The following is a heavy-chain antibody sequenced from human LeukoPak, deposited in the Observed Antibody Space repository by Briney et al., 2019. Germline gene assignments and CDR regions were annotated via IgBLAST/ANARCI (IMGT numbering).Heavy chain of an antibody. J-gene: IGHJ4*02. Sequence: GGSLRLSCGASGFTFSSYEVNWVRQAPGKGLEWVSYISSSGSPIYYADSVKGRFTISRDNAKNSLYLQMNSLRAEDTAIYYCVLRGAVAAADFWGQGTLVTVSS. CDR3: VLRGAVAAADF. CDR1: GFTFSSYE. CDR2: ISSSGSPI. V-gene: IGHV3-48*03. D-gene: IGHD6-19*01.